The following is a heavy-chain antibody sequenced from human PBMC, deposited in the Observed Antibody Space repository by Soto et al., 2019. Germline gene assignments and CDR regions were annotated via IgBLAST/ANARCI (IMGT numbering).Heavy chain of an antibody. D-gene: IGHD6-19*01. Sequence: QLQLQESGPGLVKPSETLSLTCTVSGGSISSNSYYWGWIRQPPGKGLEWIGSIYYSGSTYSNPSLKSRLIISVDTSKNQFPLRLSSVTAADTAVYYCARHFSSGWVYHYGLDVWGQGTTVTVSS. V-gene: IGHV4-39*01. J-gene: IGHJ6*01. CDR2: IYYSGST. CDR1: GGSISSNSYY. CDR3: ARHFSSGWVYHYGLDV.